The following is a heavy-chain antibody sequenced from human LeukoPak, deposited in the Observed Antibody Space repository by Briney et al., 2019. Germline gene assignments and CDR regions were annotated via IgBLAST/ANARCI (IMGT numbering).Heavy chain of an antibody. CDR1: GGSISSYY. CDR2: VYYSGST. Sequence: SETLSLTCTVSGGSISSYYWNWIRQPPGKGLEWIGYVYYSGSTNYNPSLKSRVTISVDTSKNQFSLKLSSVTAADTAVYCCARGADSSGYYSIFYFDYWGQGTLVTVSS. CDR3: ARGADSSGYYSIFYFDY. V-gene: IGHV4-59*01. J-gene: IGHJ4*02. D-gene: IGHD3-22*01.